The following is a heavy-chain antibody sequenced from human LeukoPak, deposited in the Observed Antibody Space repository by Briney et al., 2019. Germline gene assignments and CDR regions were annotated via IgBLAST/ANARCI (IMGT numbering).Heavy chain of an antibody. CDR1: GFTINNNY. Sequence: GGSLRLSCAASGFTINNNYMNWVRQAPGKGLEWVSGINWNGGSTGYADSVKGRFTISRDNAKNSLYLQMNSLRAEDTAVYYCARAMTSWGQGTLVTVSS. J-gene: IGHJ4*02. V-gene: IGHV3-20*04. D-gene: IGHD4-11*01. CDR2: INWNGGST. CDR3: ARAMTS.